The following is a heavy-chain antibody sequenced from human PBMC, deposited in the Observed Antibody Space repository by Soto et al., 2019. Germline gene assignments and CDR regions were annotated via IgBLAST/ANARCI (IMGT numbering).Heavy chain of an antibody. D-gene: IGHD3-16*01. CDR1: GFTFIDAW. Sequence: EVQLVESGGGLVKPGGSLRLACAASGFTFIDAWMSWVRQAPGKGLECVGRMKSKNDGGTIEYAAPVKGRFTISRDESKNTLYVEMNSLKTEYTAVYYCTTGGGYWGQGTLVTVSS. CDR3: TTGGGY. J-gene: IGHJ4*02. CDR2: MKSKNDGGTI. V-gene: IGHV3-15*01.